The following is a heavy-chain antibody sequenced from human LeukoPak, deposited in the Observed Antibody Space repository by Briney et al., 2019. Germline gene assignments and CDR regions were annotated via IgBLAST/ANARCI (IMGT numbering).Heavy chain of an antibody. CDR3: ARRFRTGGDLHHDAYDV. D-gene: IGHD3-16*01. J-gene: IGHJ3*01. CDR2: VYYIGKP. Sequence: PSETLSLTCSVSGGSIGDYFWGWIRQPPGKGLEWIGHVYYIGKPTCSPSLESRVSISVDTSKNQFSLELTSVTAADTAVYYCARRFRTGGDLHHDAYDVWGQGTVVTVSS. CDR1: GGSIGDYF. V-gene: IGHV4-59*12.